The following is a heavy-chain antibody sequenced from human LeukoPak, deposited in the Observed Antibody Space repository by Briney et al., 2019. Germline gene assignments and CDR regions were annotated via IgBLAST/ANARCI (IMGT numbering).Heavy chain of an antibody. J-gene: IGHJ4*02. CDR3: AKDLGYCSSTSCYRGAVDY. CDR2: IRYDGSNK. CDR1: GFTFSSYG. D-gene: IGHD2-2*02. Sequence: GGSLRLSCAASGFTFSSYGMHWVRQAPGKGLEWVAFIRYDGSNKYYADSVKGRFTISRDNSKNTLYLQMNSLRAEDTAVYYCAKDLGYCSSTSCYRGAVDYWGQGALVTVSS. V-gene: IGHV3-30*02.